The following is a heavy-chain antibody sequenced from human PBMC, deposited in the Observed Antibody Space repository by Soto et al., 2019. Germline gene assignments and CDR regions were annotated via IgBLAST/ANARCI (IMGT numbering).Heavy chain of an antibody. V-gene: IGHV1-3*01. CDR2: INVGNGNT. D-gene: IGHD3-10*01. CDR3: ARPTPKIPNYYGSGVDALDI. J-gene: IGHJ3*02. Sequence: QVQFVQSGAEVKKPGASVKVSCKASGYTFTTYAMHWVRQAPGQRLEWMGWINVGNGNTKYSQKFQGRVTITRDTSASTAYMELSSLRSEDTAVYYCARPTPKIPNYYGSGVDALDIWGQGTMVTVSS. CDR1: GYTFTTYA.